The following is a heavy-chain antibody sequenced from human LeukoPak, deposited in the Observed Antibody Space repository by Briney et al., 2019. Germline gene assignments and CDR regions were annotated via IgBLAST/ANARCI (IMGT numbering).Heavy chain of an antibody. J-gene: IGHJ4*02. CDR1: GFTFSRYA. Sequence: GGSLRLSCAASGFTFSRYAMSWVRQAPGKGLEWVGRIKSKGDGETTDYAAPVKGRLTMSRDDSKATLYLQMNSLKAEDTAVYYCATDLGLTMIRGVIVRWGQGALVTVSS. D-gene: IGHD3-10*01. V-gene: IGHV3-15*05. CDR2: IKSKGDGETT. CDR3: ATDLGLTMIRGVIVR.